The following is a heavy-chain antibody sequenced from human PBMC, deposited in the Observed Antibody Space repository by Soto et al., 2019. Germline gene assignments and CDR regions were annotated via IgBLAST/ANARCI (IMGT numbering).Heavy chain of an antibody. J-gene: IGHJ4*02. CDR2: IYSGGST. Sequence: GSLRLSCAASVFTVSSTYMSWVRQAPGKGLEWVSVIYSGGSTYYADSVKGRFTISRDNSKNTLYLQMNSLRAEDTAVYYCARSGYSYGPFDYWGQGTLVTVSS. V-gene: IGHV3-53*01. D-gene: IGHD5-18*01. CDR1: VFTVSSTY. CDR3: ARSGYSYGPFDY.